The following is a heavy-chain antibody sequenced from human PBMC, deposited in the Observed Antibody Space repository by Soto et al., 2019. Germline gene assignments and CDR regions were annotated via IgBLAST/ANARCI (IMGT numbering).Heavy chain of an antibody. V-gene: IGHV1-2*04. J-gene: IGHJ2*01. CDR2: INPKSGGT. D-gene: IGHD3-3*01. CDR1: GYTFTDYY. Sequence: HVQLVQSGAEVKKPGASVKVSCKASGYTFTDYYMHWVRQAPGQGLEWMGWINPKSGGTKYALKFHAWVTMTADTSISTAYLELSRLRSDHTAVYYCAREIRSGYYKYWYFDLWGRGTLVTVSS. CDR3: AREIRSGYYKYWYFDL.